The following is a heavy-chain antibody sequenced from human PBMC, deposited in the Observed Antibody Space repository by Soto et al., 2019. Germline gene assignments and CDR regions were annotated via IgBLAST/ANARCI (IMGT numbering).Heavy chain of an antibody. Sequence: GGSLRLSXAASGFTFSSYAMSWVRQAPGKGLEWVSAISGSGGSTYYADSVKGRFTISRDNSKNTLYLQMNSLRAEDTAVYYCAKGAISGVLRFLEWLSIIPIYWGQGTLVTVSS. J-gene: IGHJ4*02. CDR2: ISGSGGST. V-gene: IGHV3-23*01. CDR3: AKGAISGVLRFLEWLSIIPIY. D-gene: IGHD3-3*01. CDR1: GFTFSSYA.